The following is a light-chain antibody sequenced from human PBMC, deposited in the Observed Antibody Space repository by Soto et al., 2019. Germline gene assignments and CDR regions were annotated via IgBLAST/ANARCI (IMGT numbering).Light chain of an antibody. CDR1: RDIGND. Sequence: IQMTQSPLSLSASVGDRVIITCRASRDIGNDLGWYQQKPGKAPKLLIFAASTLHSGVPSRFSGSGSGTVCTLTISSRHPEDFATYFCLQDYNLPRTFGQGT. CDR3: LQDYNLPRT. V-gene: IGKV1-6*01. CDR2: AAS. J-gene: IGKJ1*01.